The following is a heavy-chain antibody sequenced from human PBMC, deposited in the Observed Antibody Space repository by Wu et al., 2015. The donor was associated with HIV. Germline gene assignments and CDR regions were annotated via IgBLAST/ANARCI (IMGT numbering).Heavy chain of an antibody. Sequence: QVQLVQSGAEVKKPGASVKVSCKTSGYTFTNYYIHWVRQAPGHGLEWMAWINPSGGATIYAEAFEGRLTVTTDTSMRTVSMELESLTSGDTAMYFCARDATPITTEFDYWGQGTLITVSS. CDR3: ARDATPITTEFDY. D-gene: IGHD4-11*01. V-gene: IGHV1-2*02. J-gene: IGHJ4*02. CDR1: GYTFTNYY. CDR2: INPSGGAT.